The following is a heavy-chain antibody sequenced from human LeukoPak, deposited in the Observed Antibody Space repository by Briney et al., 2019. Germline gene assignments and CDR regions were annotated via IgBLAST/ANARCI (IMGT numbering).Heavy chain of an antibody. CDR2: MNPNSGNT. Sequence: ASVKVSCKASGYTFTSYDINRVRQATGQGLEWMGWMNPNSGNTGYAQKFQGRVTMTGNTSISTAYMELSSLRSEDTAVYYCARQTTVTTGDYWGQGTLVTVSS. V-gene: IGHV1-8*01. CDR3: ARQTTVTTGDY. CDR1: GYTFTSYD. J-gene: IGHJ4*02. D-gene: IGHD4-17*01.